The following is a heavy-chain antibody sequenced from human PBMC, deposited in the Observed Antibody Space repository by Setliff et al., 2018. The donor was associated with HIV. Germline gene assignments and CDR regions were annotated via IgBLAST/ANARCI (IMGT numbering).Heavy chain of an antibody. CDR1: GGSISSSHW. D-gene: IGHD6-13*01. CDR2: IYHSGTT. J-gene: IGHJ5*02. CDR3: SRHRYSSSINWFDP. Sequence: SETLSLTCAVSGGSISSSHWWSWFSQPPGKGLEWIGEIYHSGTTYNNPSLKSRVTMTIDTSQNQFSLKLTSVTATDTAVYYCSRHRYSSSINWFDPWGQGTLVTVSS. V-gene: IGHV4-4*02.